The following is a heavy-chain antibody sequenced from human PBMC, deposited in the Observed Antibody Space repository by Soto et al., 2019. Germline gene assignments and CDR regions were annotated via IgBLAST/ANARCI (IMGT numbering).Heavy chain of an antibody. D-gene: IGHD5-18*01. CDR1: GGSISSYY. V-gene: IGHV4-59*12. CDR3: ARDPGSHSYGYNYYYMDV. J-gene: IGHJ6*03. CDR2: IYYSGST. Sequence: SETLSLTCTVSGGSISSYYWSWIRQPPGKGLEWIGYIYYSGSTNYNPSLKSRVTISVDTSKNQFSLKLSSVTAADTAVYYCARDPGSHSYGYNYYYMDVWGKGTTVTVSS.